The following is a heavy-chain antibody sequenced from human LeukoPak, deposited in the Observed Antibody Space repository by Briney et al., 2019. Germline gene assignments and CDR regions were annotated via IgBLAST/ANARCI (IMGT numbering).Heavy chain of an antibody. J-gene: IGHJ4*02. CDR2: ISSSGTTI. Sequence: PGGSLRLSCAASGFSFSDSYMSWIRQAPGKGLEWVSYISSSGTTIHYADFVKGRFTISRDNAKNSLYLQMNSLRAEDTAVYYCARQMGTISYNFDYWGQGTLVTVSS. CDR1: GFSFSDSY. D-gene: IGHD5-24*01. CDR3: ARQMGTISYNFDY. V-gene: IGHV3-11*01.